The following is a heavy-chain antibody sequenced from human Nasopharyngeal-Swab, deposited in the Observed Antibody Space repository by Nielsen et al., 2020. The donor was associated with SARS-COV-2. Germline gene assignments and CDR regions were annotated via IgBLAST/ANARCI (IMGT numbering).Heavy chain of an antibody. D-gene: IGHD3-16*02. CDR1: GGSFSGYY. CDR2: INDRGNM. Sequence: SQTLSLTCGVHGGSFSGYYWHWIRQTPEKGLQWIGEINDRGNMDHNPSLKSRVTMSVDTSKNQFSLRLSSLTAADTAVYYCARAPSSFQFFFRERGDAFDVWGQGTTVIVSS. J-gene: IGHJ3*01. CDR3: ARAPSSFQFFFRERGDAFDV. V-gene: IGHV4-34*01.